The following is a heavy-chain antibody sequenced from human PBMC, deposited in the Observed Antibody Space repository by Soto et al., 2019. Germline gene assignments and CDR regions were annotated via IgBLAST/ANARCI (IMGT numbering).Heavy chain of an antibody. CDR2: ISNDGKTA. J-gene: IGHJ5*02. V-gene: IGHV3-74*03. Sequence: GESLKISCSASGFNFRVYWMHWVRQAPGKGLVWVSRISNDGKTATYADSVEGRFTVSRDNANNMVYLQMNSLTAEDTAVYFCARGGSWFDLWGQGTVVTVSS. CDR1: GFNFRVYW. CDR3: ARGGSWFDL.